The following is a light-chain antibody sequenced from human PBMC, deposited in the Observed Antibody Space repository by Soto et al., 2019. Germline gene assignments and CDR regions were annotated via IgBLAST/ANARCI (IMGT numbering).Light chain of an antibody. V-gene: IGKV1-39*01. CDR2: AAS. J-gene: IGKJ1*01. CDR1: QSISSY. Sequence: DIQMTQSPSSLSASVGDRVTITCRASQSISSYLNWYQQKPGKAPKLLIYAASSLQSGVPSRFSGSGSGTAFTLIISSLQPEDFATYYCQQSYSTPPWTFGQGTKVEIK. CDR3: QQSYSTPPWT.